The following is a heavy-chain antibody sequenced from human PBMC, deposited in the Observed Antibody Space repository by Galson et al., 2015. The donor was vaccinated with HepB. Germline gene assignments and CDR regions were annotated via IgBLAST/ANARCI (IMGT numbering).Heavy chain of an antibody. CDR2: IYYSGST. V-gene: IGHV4-39*01. CDR1: GGSISSSSYY. D-gene: IGHD6-19*01. CDR3: ARLWQWLTKNWLDP. Sequence: SETLSLTCTVSGGSISSSSYYWGWIRQPPGKGLEWIGSIYYSGSTYYNPSLKSRVTISVDTSKNQFSLKLSSVTAADTAVYYCARLWQWLTKNWLDPWGQGTLVTVSS. J-gene: IGHJ5*02.